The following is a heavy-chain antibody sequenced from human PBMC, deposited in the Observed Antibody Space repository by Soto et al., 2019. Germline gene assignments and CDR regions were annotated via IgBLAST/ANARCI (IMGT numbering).Heavy chain of an antibody. CDR3: AKDKGIVGATPHY. Sequence: QVQLVESGGGVVQPGRSLRLSCAASGFTFSSYGMHWVRQAPGKGLEWVAVISYDGSNKYYADSVKGLFTISRDNSKNTLYLQMNSLRAEDTAVYYCAKDKGIVGATPHYWGQGTLVTVSS. CDR1: GFTFSSYG. J-gene: IGHJ4*02. V-gene: IGHV3-30*18. D-gene: IGHD1-26*01. CDR2: ISYDGSNK.